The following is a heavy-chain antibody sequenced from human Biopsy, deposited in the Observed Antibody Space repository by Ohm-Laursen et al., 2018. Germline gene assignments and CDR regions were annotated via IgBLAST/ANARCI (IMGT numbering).Heavy chain of an antibody. CDR3: TRGGYYYDSLAYYYWFDP. CDR2: INAKTGDT. J-gene: IGHJ5*02. D-gene: IGHD3-22*01. Sequence: SVKVSCNASGYTFTGYHVHWVRQAPGQGLEWMGWINAKTGDTNYAQKFQGRVTMTRDTSISTAYVDLSSLRSDDTAVYHCTRGGYYYDSLAYYYWFDPWGQGTLVTVSS. CDR1: GYTFTGYH. V-gene: IGHV1-2*02.